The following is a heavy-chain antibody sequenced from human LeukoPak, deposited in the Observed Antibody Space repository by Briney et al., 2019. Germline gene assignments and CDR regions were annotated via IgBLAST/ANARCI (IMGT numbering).Heavy chain of an antibody. CDR3: ARPLVF. Sequence: GRSLRLSCAASGFTFSNSNMNWVRQAPGKGLEWVSFISPSSSTIYYADSVKGRFTVSRDNGKNSLFLQMNNLRDEDTAVYYCARPLVFGGQGTLVTVSS. J-gene: IGHJ4*02. CDR1: GFTFSNSN. V-gene: IGHV3-48*02. D-gene: IGHD6-6*01. CDR2: ISPSSSTI.